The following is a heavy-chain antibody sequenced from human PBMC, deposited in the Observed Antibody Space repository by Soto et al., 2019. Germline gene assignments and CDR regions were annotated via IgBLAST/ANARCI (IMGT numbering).Heavy chain of an antibody. CDR1: GGSIRSYY. V-gene: IGHV4-59*01. D-gene: IGHD2-21*02. J-gene: IGHJ6*02. CDR3: ARDLWGYCGTDCYPLDV. CDR2: LYNSGST. Sequence: PSETLSLTGIASGGSIRSYYWSWIRQAPGKGLEWIGYLYNSGSTVYNPSRKSRVTISVDTSKNQFSLKLNSVTAADTAVYYCARDLWGYCGTDCYPLDVWGQGTTVT.